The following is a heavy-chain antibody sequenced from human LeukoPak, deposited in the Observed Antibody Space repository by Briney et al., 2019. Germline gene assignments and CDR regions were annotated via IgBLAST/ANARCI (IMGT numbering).Heavy chain of an antibody. CDR1: GFTFSDYY. J-gene: IGHJ4*02. CDR3: AKGKISAADAIDS. Sequence: GGSLRLSCAASGFTFSDYYMSWIRQAPGKGLEWVSYISSSDTYTNYADSVKGRFTISRDNSKNTLCLQMNSLRAEDTAVYYCAKGKISAADAIDSWGQGTLVTVSS. D-gene: IGHD6-13*01. V-gene: IGHV3-11*05. CDR2: ISSSDTYT.